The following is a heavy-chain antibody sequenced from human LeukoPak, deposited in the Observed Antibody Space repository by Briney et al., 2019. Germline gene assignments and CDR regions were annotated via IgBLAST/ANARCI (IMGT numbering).Heavy chain of an antibody. V-gene: IGHV4-59*01. Sequence: PSETLSLTCTVSGGSISSYYWSWIRQPPGKGLEWIGNIYYSGSTNCNPSLKSRVTISVDTSKNQFSLKLSSVTAADTAVYYCARDWGYCSSTSCPKGWFDPWGQGTLVTVSS. CDR2: IYYSGST. D-gene: IGHD2-2*01. CDR1: GGSISSYY. J-gene: IGHJ5*02. CDR3: ARDWGYCSSTSCPKGWFDP.